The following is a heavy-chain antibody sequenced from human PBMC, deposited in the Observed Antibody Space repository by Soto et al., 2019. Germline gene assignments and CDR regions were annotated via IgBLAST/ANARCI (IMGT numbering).Heavy chain of an antibody. V-gene: IGHV3-33*01. Sequence: TGGSLRLSCAASGFTFSSYGMHWVRQAPGKGLEWVAVIWYDGSNKYYADSVKGRFTISRDNSKNTLYLQMNSLRAEDTAVYYCARVLRCSGGSCYRVNYYGMDVWGQGTTVTVSS. CDR1: GFTFSSYG. D-gene: IGHD2-15*01. J-gene: IGHJ6*02. CDR3: ARVLRCSGGSCYRVNYYGMDV. CDR2: IWYDGSNK.